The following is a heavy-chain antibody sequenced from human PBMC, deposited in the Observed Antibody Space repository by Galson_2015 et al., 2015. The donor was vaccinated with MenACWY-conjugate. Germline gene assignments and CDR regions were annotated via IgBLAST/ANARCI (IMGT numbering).Heavy chain of an antibody. D-gene: IGHD6-13*01. V-gene: IGHV4-39*01. Sequence: ETLSLTCTVSGGSISSSSYYWGWIRQPPGKGLEWIGSIYYSGSTYYNPSLKSRVTISVDTSKNQFSLKLSSVTAADTAVYYCARWGDQQQLVHWENYWGQGTLVTVSS. CDR1: GGSISSSSYY. J-gene: IGHJ4*02. CDR3: ARWGDQQQLVHWENY. CDR2: IYYSGST.